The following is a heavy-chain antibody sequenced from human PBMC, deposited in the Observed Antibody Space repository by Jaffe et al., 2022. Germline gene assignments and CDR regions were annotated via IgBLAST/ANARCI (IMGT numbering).Heavy chain of an antibody. D-gene: IGHD3-22*01. Sequence: QVQLVQSGAEVKKPGASVKVSCKASGYTFTGYYMHWVRQAPGQGLEWMGWINPNSGGTNYAQKFQGRVTMTRDTSISTAYMELSRLRSDDTAVYYCARDLDFISYSSGYYLDYWGQGTLVTVSS. CDR1: GYTFTGYY. CDR2: INPNSGGT. J-gene: IGHJ4*02. V-gene: IGHV1-2*02. CDR3: ARDLDFISYSSGYYLDY.